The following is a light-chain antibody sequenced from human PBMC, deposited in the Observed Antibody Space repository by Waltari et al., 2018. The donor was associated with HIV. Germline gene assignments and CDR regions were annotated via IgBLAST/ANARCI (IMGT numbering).Light chain of an antibody. CDR2: QDN. Sequence: SYELTQPPSLSVSPGQTASITCSGDKLGEKYSFWYQQKSGPSPLLVMSQDNKRPSGIPERSSGSNSVNTSTLTIIATQSMDEADYYCQAWDNNLSVFGGGTKLTVL. J-gene: IGLJ3*02. CDR1: KLGEKY. CDR3: QAWDNNLSV. V-gene: IGLV3-1*01.